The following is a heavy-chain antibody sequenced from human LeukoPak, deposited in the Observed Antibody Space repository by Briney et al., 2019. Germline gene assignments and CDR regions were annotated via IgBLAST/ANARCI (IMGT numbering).Heavy chain of an antibody. CDR1: GYSFTSYW. D-gene: IGHD1-26*01. CDR2: IDPSDSYT. CDR3: AMGATTLYNWFDP. V-gene: IGHV5-10-1*01. J-gene: IGHJ5*02. Sequence: GESLKISCKGSGYSFTSYWISWVRPMPGKGLEWMGRIDPSDSYTNYSPSFQGHVTISADKSISTAYLQWSSLKASDTAMYYCAMGATTLYNWFDPWGQGTLVTVSS.